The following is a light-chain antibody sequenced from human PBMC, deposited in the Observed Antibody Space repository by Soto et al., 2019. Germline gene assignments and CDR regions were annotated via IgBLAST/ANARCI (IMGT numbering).Light chain of an antibody. V-gene: IGKV1-33*01. CDR2: DAS. CDR3: QQYDNFPLT. CDR1: QDIRKF. Sequence: DIQMTQSPPSLSASVGDRVTITCHSSQDIRKFLNWYQQKGGRAPKLLISDASALEPGVPSRFSGSGSGTDFTLTISSLQPEDIATYYCQQYDNFPLTFGGGTKVDIK. J-gene: IGKJ4*01.